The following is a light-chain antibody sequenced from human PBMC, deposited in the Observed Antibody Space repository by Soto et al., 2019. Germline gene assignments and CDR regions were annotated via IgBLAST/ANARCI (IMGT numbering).Light chain of an antibody. CDR3: CSYAGNYNGV. CDR1: SSDVGGYNY. Sequence: QSALTQPRSVSGSPGQSVTISCTGTSSDVGGYNYVSWYQQHPGKAPKVMIYDVSKRPSGVPDRLSGSKSGNTASLTISGLQAEDEGDYYCCSYAGNYNGVFGGGTKVTVL. J-gene: IGLJ3*02. V-gene: IGLV2-11*01. CDR2: DVS.